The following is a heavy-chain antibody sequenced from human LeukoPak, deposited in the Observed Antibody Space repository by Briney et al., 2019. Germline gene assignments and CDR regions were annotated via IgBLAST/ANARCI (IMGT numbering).Heavy chain of an antibody. CDR2: INPSGGST. D-gene: IGHD2-8*01. CDR3: ARSPMGYYYMDV. Sequence: ASVKVSCKASGYTFTSYYMRWVRQAPGQGLEWMGIINPSGGSTSYAQKFQGRVTMTRDMSTSTVYMELSSLRSEDTAVYYCARSPMGYYYMDVWGKGTTVTVSS. V-gene: IGHV1-46*01. CDR1: GYTFTSYY. J-gene: IGHJ6*03.